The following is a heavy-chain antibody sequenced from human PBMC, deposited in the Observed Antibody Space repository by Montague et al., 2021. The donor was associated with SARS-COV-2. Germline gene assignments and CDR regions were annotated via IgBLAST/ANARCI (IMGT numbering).Heavy chain of an antibody. J-gene: IGHJ5*02. CDR3: TREVLAAMRPWFDP. CDR1: GDSVAGGNYY. CDR2: VHSSGTT. Sequence: TLSLTCTVSGDSVAGGNYYWTWIRQPAGKGLEWIGRVHSSGTTVYIPSLASGITISLDTSKSQFSLRLSSATAADTAVYYCTREVLAAMRPWFDPWGQGTLVTVSS. V-gene: IGHV4-61*02. D-gene: IGHD2-2*01.